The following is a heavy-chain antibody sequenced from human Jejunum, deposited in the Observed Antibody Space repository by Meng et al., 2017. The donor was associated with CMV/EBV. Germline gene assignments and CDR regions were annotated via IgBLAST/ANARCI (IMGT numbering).Heavy chain of an antibody. V-gene: IGHV3-30*02. J-gene: IGHJ6*02. D-gene: IGHD4-11*01. CDR1: FAFSSDA. CDR2: IRFDGTNN. Sequence: FAFSSDAMHWVRQAPGKGLEWVAFIRFDGTNNYLVDSVKGRFTISRDNSKNMLFLQMNSLRAEDTAVYYCAKDKIPVSPYYYGMDVWGQGTTVTVSS. CDR3: AKDKIPVSPYYYGMDV.